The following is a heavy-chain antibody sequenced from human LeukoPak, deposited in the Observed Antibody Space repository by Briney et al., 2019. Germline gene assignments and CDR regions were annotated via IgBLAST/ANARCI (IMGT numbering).Heavy chain of an antibody. CDR2: INPNSGGT. D-gene: IGHD3-3*01. CDR3: ARVYYDFWSGYYLALDY. J-gene: IGHJ4*02. CDR1: GYTFTGYY. Sequence: ASVKVPCKASGYTFTGYYMHWVRQAPGQGLEWMGWINPNSGGTNYAQKFQGRVTMTRDTSISTAYMELSRLRSDDTAVYYCARVYYDFWSGYYLALDYWGQGTLVTVSS. V-gene: IGHV1-2*02.